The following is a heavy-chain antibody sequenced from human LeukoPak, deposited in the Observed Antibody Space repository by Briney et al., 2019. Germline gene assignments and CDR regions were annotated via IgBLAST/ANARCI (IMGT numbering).Heavy chain of an antibody. J-gene: IGHJ6*02. CDR3: ARRRQLVYAYYYYGMDV. V-gene: IGHV4-4*02. Sequence: SETLSLTCTVSGGSISSSNWWSWVRQPPGKGLEWIGEIYHSGSTNYNPSLKSRVTISVDKSKNQFSLKLSSVTAADTAVYYCARRRQLVYAYYYYGMDVWGQGTTVTVSS. D-gene: IGHD6-13*01. CDR2: IYHSGST. CDR1: GGSISSSNW.